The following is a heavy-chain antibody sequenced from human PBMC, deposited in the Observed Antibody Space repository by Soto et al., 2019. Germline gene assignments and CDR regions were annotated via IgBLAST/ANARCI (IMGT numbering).Heavy chain of an antibody. CDR1: GFNFSDYY. J-gene: IGHJ4*02. CDR3: ATGLKDASNRPSFDS. CDR2: ILSLESHK. V-gene: IGHV3-11*01. D-gene: IGHD3-16*01. Sequence: GGSLRLSCSGSGFNFSDYYMNWIRQTPVRGLEWVSSILSLESHKYYAASVMGRFSISRDNAQKSLFLQMKNLRAEDTGIYFCATGLKDASNRPSFDSWGPGTPVTVSS.